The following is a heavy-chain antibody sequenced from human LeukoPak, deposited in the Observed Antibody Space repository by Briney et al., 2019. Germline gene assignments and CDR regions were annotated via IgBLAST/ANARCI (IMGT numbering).Heavy chain of an antibody. CDR2: MNPNSGST. J-gene: IGHJ4*02. CDR3: ARGRSTGYPYYFEY. D-gene: IGHD5-12*01. Sequence: GASVTVSFKASVYTFTIYDINWVRQARGQGGEGMGWMNPNSGSTGYAQKFQGRVTITRNTSISTAYMELSGLRSEDTAVYYCARGRSTGYPYYFEYWGQGTLVTVSS. V-gene: IGHV1-8*03. CDR1: VYTFTIYD.